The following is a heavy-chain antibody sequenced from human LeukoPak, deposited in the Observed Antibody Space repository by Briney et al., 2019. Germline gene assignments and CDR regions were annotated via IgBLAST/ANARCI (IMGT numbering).Heavy chain of an antibody. J-gene: IGHJ6*02. CDR3: ATDRPRNYYYGMDV. V-gene: IGHV3-23*01. CDR1: GFTFSNYA. CDR2: ITGSGGNT. Sequence: PGASLRLSCAASGFTFSNYAMSWVRQAPGKGLEWVSAITGSGGNTYYADSVKGRFTISRDNSKNTVFLQMNSLRAEDTAVYYCATDRPRNYYYGMDVWGQGTTVTVSS.